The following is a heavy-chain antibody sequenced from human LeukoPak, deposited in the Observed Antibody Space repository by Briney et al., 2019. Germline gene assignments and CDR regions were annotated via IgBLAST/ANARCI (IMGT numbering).Heavy chain of an antibody. J-gene: IGHJ4*02. V-gene: IGHV3-23*01. CDR1: GFTFSSYG. CDR2: ISGSGGST. D-gene: IGHD3-22*01. CDR3: AKDMYYYDSSGYYPFWNY. Sequence: GGSLRLSCAASGFTFSSYGMSWVRQAPGKGLEWVSAISGSGGSTYYADSVKGRFTISRDNSKNTLYLQMNSLRAEDTAVYYCAKDMYYYDSSGYYPFWNYWGQGTLVTVSS.